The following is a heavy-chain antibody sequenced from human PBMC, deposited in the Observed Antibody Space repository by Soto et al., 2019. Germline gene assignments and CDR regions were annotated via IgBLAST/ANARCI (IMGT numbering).Heavy chain of an antibody. CDR3: ERDPSEYNWFDP. Sequence: GGSPRLSCAASGFTFSSYSMNWVRQAPGKGLEWVSYISSSSSTIYYADSVKGRFTISRDNAKNSLYLQMNSLRDEDTAVYYCERDPSEYNWFDPWGKGTLVTVS. CDR2: ISSSSSTI. J-gene: IGHJ5*02. CDR1: GFTFSSYS. V-gene: IGHV3-48*02.